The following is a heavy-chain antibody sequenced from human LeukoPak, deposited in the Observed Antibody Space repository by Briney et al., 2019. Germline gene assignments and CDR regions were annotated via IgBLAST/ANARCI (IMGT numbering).Heavy chain of an antibody. V-gene: IGHV1-8*01. D-gene: IGHD1-26*01. CDR1: GYTFTSYD. J-gene: IGHJ4*02. CDR3: ATIYSGSYAY. CDR2: MNPNSGTT. Sequence: ASVKVSCKASGYTFTSYDINWVRQATGQGLEWMGWMNPNSGTTGYAQKFQGRVTMTRNTTISTAYMEVRSLRSEDTAVYYCATIYSGSYAYWGQGTLVTVSS.